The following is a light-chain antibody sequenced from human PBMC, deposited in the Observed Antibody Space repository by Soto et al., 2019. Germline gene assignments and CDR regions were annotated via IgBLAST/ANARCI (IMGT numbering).Light chain of an antibody. CDR2: GAS. J-gene: IGKJ4*02. CDR1: QSVGST. V-gene: IGKV3-15*01. CDR3: QQYSTSLT. Sequence: EILMTQSPATLSVSPGERVILSCRASQSVGSTLAWYQQKPGQAPRLLIRGASTRATVVPARFSGSGSGTEFTLTISSLQSEDFAVYYCQQYSTSLTFGGGTTLEIK.